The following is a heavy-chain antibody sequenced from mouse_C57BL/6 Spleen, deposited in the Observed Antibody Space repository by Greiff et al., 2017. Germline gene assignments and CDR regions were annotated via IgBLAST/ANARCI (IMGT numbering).Heavy chain of an antibody. Sequence: VHVKQSGAELVKPGASVKLSCTASGFNIKDYYMHWVKQRTEQGLEWIGRIDPEDGETKYAPKFQGKATITADTSSNTAYLQLSSLTSEDTAVYYCARSGAMVTTERGKNYAMDYWGQGTSVTVSS. V-gene: IGHV14-2*01. CDR1: GFNIKDYY. CDR3: ARSGAMVTTERGKNYAMDY. D-gene: IGHD2-2*01. CDR2: IDPEDGET. J-gene: IGHJ4*01.